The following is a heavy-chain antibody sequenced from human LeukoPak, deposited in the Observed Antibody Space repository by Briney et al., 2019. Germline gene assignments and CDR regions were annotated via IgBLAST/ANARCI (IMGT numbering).Heavy chain of an antibody. D-gene: IGHD4-17*01. CDR1: GGSFSGYY. Sequence: SETLSLTCAVYGGSFSGYYWSWIRQPPGKGLEWIGEINHSGSTNYNLSLKSRVTISVDTSKNQFSLKLSSVTAADTAVYYCARAHAVTALYYYYYGMDVWGQGTTVTVSS. CDR3: ARAHAVTALYYYYYGMDV. J-gene: IGHJ6*02. V-gene: IGHV4-34*01. CDR2: INHSGST.